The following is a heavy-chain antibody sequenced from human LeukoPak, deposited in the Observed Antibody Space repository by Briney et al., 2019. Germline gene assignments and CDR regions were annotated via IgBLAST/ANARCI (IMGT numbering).Heavy chain of an antibody. J-gene: IGHJ4*02. V-gene: IGHV3-9*01. CDR3: ASYYGDYHFDY. Sequence: GGSLRLSCAASGFTFDDYAMHWVRQAPGKGLEWVSGISWNSGSIGYADSVKGRFTISRDNSKNTLYLQMNSLRAEDTAVYYCASYYGDYHFDYWGQGTLVTVSS. CDR2: ISWNSGSI. D-gene: IGHD4-17*01. CDR1: GFTFDDYA.